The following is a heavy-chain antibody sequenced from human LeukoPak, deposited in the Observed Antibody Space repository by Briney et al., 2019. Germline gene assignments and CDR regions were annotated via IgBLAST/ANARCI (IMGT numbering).Heavy chain of an antibody. V-gene: IGHV4-34*01. CDR2: INHSGST. J-gene: IGHJ3*02. CDR1: GGSFSGYY. CDR3: ARAGYDYVWGSYRQHAFDI. Sequence: SETLSLTCAVYGGSFSGYYWSWIRQPPGKGLEWIGEINHSGSTNYNPSVKSRVNISVDTSKNQFSPKLSSVTAADTAVYYCARAGYDYVWGSYRQHAFDIWGQGTMVTVSS. D-gene: IGHD3-16*02.